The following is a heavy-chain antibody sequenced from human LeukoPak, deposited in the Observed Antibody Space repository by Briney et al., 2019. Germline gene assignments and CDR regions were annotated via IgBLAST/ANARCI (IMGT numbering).Heavy chain of an antibody. CDR2: ISYDGSNK. CDR1: GFTFSSYG. Sequence: GGSLRLSCAASGFTFSSYGMHWVRQAPGKGLEWVAVISYDGSNKYYADSVKGRFTISRDNSKNTLYLQMNSLRAEDTAVYYCAKETTTLYYYGSGSYPNAFDIWGQGTMVTVSS. D-gene: IGHD3-10*01. CDR3: AKETTTLYYYGSGSYPNAFDI. V-gene: IGHV3-30*18. J-gene: IGHJ3*02.